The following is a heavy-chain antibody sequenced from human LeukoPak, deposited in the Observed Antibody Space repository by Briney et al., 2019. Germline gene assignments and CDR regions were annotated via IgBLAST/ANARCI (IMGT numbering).Heavy chain of an antibody. Sequence: YPGGSLRLSCAASGFTFSSYAMSWVRQAPGRGLEWVSAISGSGGSTYYADSVKGRFTISRDNSKNTLYLQMNSLRAEDTAVYYCAKPRHDFWMGLSFGAFDIWGQGTMVTVSS. CDR2: ISGSGGST. CDR3: AKPRHDFWMGLSFGAFDI. V-gene: IGHV3-23*01. D-gene: IGHD3-3*01. CDR1: GFTFSSYA. J-gene: IGHJ3*02.